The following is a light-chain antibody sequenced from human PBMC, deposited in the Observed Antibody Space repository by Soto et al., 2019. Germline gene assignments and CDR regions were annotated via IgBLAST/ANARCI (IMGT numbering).Light chain of an antibody. J-gene: IGLJ3*02. V-gene: IGLV2-14*01. CDR3: SSYTTSSSWV. CDR1: SSDVGGYNY. Sequence: QSVLTQPASVSGSPGQSITISCTGTSSDVGGYNYVSWFQQHPGKAPKLMIYVVSNRPSGISNRFSGSKSGNTASLTISWLQAEDEADYYCSSYTTSSSWVFGGGTQLTVL. CDR2: VVS.